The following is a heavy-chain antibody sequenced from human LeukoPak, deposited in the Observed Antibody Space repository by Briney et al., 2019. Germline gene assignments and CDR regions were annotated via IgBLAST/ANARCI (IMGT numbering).Heavy chain of an antibody. Sequence: ASMNVSCNASAYTFTSYSMNWVRHAPGQVLEWMGWINTNTGNTTYAHGVTGRFVFSMDTAVSTVYLQISSLKAEDNAVYYCARVVGCGGDCYSGISDYWGQGTLVTVSS. V-gene: IGHV7-4-1*02. J-gene: IGHJ4*02. D-gene: IGHD2-21*02. CDR3: ARVVGCGGDCYSGISDY. CDR2: INTNTGNT. CDR1: AYTFTSYS.